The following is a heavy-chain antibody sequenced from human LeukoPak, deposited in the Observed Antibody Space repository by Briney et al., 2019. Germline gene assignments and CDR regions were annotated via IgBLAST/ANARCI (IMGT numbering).Heavy chain of an antibody. CDR1: GYTFTGYY. D-gene: IGHD6-25*01. CDR2: INPNSGGT. CDR3: ARAFSGQRWFDP. V-gene: IGHV1-2*02. Sequence: ASVKVSCKASGYTFTGYYMHWVRQAPGQGLEWMGWINPNSGGTNYAQKFQGRVTMTRDTSISTAYMELSRLRSDDTAVYYCARAFSGQRWFDPWGQGTLVTVSS. J-gene: IGHJ5*02.